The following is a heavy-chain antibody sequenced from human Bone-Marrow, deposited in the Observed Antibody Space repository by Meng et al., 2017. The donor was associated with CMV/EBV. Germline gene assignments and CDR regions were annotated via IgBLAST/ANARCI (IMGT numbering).Heavy chain of an antibody. Sequence: GGSLRLSCAASGFTFSSYSMNWVRQAPGKGLEWVSSISSSSSYIYYADSVKGRFTISRDNAKNSLYLQMNSLRAEDTAVYYCARDPKLPFGQWEFYYYYGMDVWGQGTTVTFSS. CDR3: ARDPKLPFGQWEFYYYYGMDV. CDR2: ISSSSSYI. V-gene: IGHV3-21*01. CDR1: GFTFSSYS. J-gene: IGHJ6*02. D-gene: IGHD3-10*01.